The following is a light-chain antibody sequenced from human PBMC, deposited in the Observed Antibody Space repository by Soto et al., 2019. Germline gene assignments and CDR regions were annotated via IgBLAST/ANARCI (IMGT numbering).Light chain of an antibody. Sequence: QSVRTQPPSASGSPGQSVTISCTGTSSDVGAYNYVSWYQQLPGKAPKLIIYEVSKRPSGVPDRFSGSKSGNTASLTVSGLQAEDEADYYCTSYAGTYRFFYVFRTGTKVTVL. CDR3: TSYAGTYRFFYV. V-gene: IGLV2-8*01. CDR1: SSDVGAYNY. J-gene: IGLJ1*01. CDR2: EVS.